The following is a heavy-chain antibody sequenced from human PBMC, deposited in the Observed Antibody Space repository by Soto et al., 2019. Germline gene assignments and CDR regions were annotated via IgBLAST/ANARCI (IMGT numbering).Heavy chain of an antibody. J-gene: IGHJ4*02. CDR2: IKEDGSEK. Sequence: GGSLRLSCAASGFTFSSYWMSWVRQPPGKGLDWVANIKEDGSEKYYTDSVKGLFSISRDNAKNSLSLQMNSLRAEDSAVYYCVLIRRAGYSGYFFDLWGQGALVTVSS. V-gene: IGHV3-7*05. CDR3: VLIRRAGYSGYFFDL. CDR1: GFTFSSYW. D-gene: IGHD5-12*01.